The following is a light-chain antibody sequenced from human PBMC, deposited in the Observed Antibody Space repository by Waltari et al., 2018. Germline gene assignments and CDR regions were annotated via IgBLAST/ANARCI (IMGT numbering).Light chain of an antibody. CDR3: QQRSNWPPT. Sequence: EIVLTQSQATLSLSPGERATLSCRASQSVSSYLAWYQQKPGQAPRLLIYDASNRATGIPARFSGSGSGTDFTLTISSLEPGDFAVYYCQQRSNWPPTFGPGTKVDI. CDR2: DAS. J-gene: IGKJ3*01. V-gene: IGKV3-11*01. CDR1: QSVSSY.